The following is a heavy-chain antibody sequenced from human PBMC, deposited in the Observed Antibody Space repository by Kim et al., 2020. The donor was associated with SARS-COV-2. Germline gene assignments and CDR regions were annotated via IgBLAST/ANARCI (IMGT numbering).Heavy chain of an antibody. D-gene: IGHD6-19*01. J-gene: IGHJ4*02. CDR1: GGSFSGYY. V-gene: IGHV4-34*01. CDR3: ARTWGYSSGWYHY. Sequence: SETLSLTCAVYGGSFSGYYWSWIRQPPGKGLEWIGEINHSGSTNYNPSLKSRVTISVDTSKNQFSLKLSSVTAADTAVYYCARTWGYSSGWYHYWGQGTLVTVSS. CDR2: INHSGST.